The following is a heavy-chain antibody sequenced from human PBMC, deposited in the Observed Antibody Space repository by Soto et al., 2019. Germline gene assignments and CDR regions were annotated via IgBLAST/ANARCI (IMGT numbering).Heavy chain of an antibody. Sequence: QVQLVESGGGVVQPGRSLRLSCAASGFTFSSYGMHWVRQAPGKGLEWVAVVSYDGSNKYYADSVKGRFTISRDNSKNMVYLQMNSLRAEDTAVYYCAKDLRVAGTFDVWGQGTMVTVSS. V-gene: IGHV3-30*18. D-gene: IGHD6-19*01. CDR1: GFTFSSYG. CDR3: AKDLRVAGTFDV. CDR2: VSYDGSNK. J-gene: IGHJ3*01.